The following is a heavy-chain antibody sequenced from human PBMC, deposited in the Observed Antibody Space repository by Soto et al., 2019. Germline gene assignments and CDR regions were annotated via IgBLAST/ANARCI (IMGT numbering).Heavy chain of an antibody. Sequence: GGSLRLSCAASGFTFSSYAMSWVRQAPGKGLEWVSAISGSGGSTYYADSVKGRFTISRDNSKNTLYLQMNSLRAEDTAVYYCAKDSRAGVYGPNFDYWGQGTLVTVSS. V-gene: IGHV3-23*01. CDR1: GFTFSSYA. CDR2: ISGSGGST. J-gene: IGHJ4*02. CDR3: AKDSRAGVYGPNFDY. D-gene: IGHD2-8*01.